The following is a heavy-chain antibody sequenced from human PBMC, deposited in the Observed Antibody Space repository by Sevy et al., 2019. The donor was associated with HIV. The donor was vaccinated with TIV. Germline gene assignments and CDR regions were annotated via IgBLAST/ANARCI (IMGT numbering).Heavy chain of an antibody. J-gene: IGHJ3*02. CDR3: ARPYGSGSWEAFDI. D-gene: IGHD3-10*01. CDR2: ISGSSNYI. CDR1: GFSFSSYP. V-gene: IGHV3-21*01. Sequence: GGSLRLSCAASGFSFSSYPMNWVRQAPGKGLEGVSSISGSSNYIYYADSLRGRFTISRDNAKNSLYLQMNSLRAEDTAVYYCARPYGSGSWEAFDIWGQGTMVTVSS.